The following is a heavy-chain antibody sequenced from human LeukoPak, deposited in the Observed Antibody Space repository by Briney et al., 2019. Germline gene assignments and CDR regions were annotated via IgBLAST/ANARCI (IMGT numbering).Heavy chain of an antibody. CDR1: GCSISRSY. CDR3: ARIFTDSGSYYSEY. J-gene: IGHJ4*02. D-gene: IGHD3-22*01. CDR2: IYYNGST. Sequence: SGTLCLTCTVSGCSISRSYWSWIRQPPGKGLEWIGYIYYNGSTNYNPSLKSRVTISVDTSKNQFSLKLTSVSAADTAVYCCARIFTDSGSYYSEYWGQGTLVTVSS. V-gene: IGHV4-59*01.